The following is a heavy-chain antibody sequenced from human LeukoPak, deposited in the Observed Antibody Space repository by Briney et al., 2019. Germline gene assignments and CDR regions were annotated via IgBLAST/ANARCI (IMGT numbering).Heavy chain of an antibody. CDR1: GGSISSSSYY. CDR2: IYYSGST. V-gene: IGHV4-39*01. Sequence: PSETLSLTCTVSGGSISSSSYYWGWIRQPPGKGLEWIGSIYYSGSTYYNPSLKSRVTISVDTSKNQFSLKLSSVTAADTAVYYCTGAEDYYYGMDVWGQGTTVTVSS. J-gene: IGHJ6*02. CDR3: TGAEDYYYGMDV.